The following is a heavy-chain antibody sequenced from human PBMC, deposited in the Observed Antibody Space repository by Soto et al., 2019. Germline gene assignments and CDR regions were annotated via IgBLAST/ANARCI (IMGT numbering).Heavy chain of an antibody. Sequence: LGESLKISCKGSGYSFTSYWIGWVRQMPGKGLEWMGIIYPGDSDTRYSPSFQGQVTISADKSISTAYLQWSSLKASDTAMYYCARDLAAAGTGYYYYGMDVWGQGTTVTVSS. CDR2: IYPGDSDT. CDR3: ARDLAAAGTGYYYYGMDV. CDR1: GYSFTSYW. V-gene: IGHV5-51*01. D-gene: IGHD6-13*01. J-gene: IGHJ6*02.